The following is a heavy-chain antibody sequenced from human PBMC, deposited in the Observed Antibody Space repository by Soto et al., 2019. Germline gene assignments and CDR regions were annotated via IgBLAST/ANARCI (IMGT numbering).Heavy chain of an antibody. CDR1: GFSFSSFA. J-gene: IGHJ6*04. CDR3: AKGVELAV. D-gene: IGHD1-26*01. V-gene: IGHV3-23*01. CDR2: IGDSGAST. Sequence: EVLLLESGGGLVQPGGSLRLSCEASGFSFSSFAMNWVRQAPGKGLEWVSAIGDSGASTYYADSVKGRFTISRDNSRNTLYLHLSSLRSADPAVYYWAKGVELAVGGNGTTVTVSS.